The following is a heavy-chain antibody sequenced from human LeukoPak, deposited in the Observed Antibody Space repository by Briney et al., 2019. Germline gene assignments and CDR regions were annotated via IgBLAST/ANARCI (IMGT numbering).Heavy chain of an antibody. CDR1: GYSISSGYY. V-gene: IGHV4-38-2*02. D-gene: IGHD3-10*01. CDR2: MYHSGTT. J-gene: IGHJ5*02. Sequence: SETLSLTCTVSGYSISSGYYWGWIRQPPGKGLEWIGSMYHSGTTSYNPSLKSRVTMSVDTSKNQFSLELSSVTAADTAIYYCARGGYYGSGNDFRFDPWGQGTLVTVSS. CDR3: ARGGYYGSGNDFRFDP.